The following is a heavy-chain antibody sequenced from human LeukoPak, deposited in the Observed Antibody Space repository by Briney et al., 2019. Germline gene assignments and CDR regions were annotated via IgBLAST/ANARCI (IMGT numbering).Heavy chain of an antibody. V-gene: IGHV4-39*01. CDR2: IFYSGNT. J-gene: IGHJ6*02. D-gene: IGHD3-3*01. CDR1: GGSIVSGTNY. Sequence: PSETLSLTCTVFGGSIVSGTNYWARVRQPPRKGLEWIGSIFYSGNTHYNPSLKSRVTMSVDTSKNEFSLKLTSVTAADTAVYYCTRHWSEFYNYGMGVWGHGTTVTVSS. CDR3: TRHWSEFYNYGMGV.